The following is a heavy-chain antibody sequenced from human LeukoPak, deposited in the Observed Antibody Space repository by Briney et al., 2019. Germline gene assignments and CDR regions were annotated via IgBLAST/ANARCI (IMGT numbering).Heavy chain of an antibody. J-gene: IGHJ3*02. Sequence: SETLSLTCTVSGYSISSGYYWGWIRQPPGKGLEWIGSIYHSGSTYYNPSLKSRVTISVDKSKNQFSLKLSSVTAADTAVYYCASRPGSFDAFDIWGQGTMVTVSS. CDR3: ASRPGSFDAFDI. CDR2: IYHSGST. V-gene: IGHV4-38-2*02. CDR1: GYSISSGYY. D-gene: IGHD1-26*01.